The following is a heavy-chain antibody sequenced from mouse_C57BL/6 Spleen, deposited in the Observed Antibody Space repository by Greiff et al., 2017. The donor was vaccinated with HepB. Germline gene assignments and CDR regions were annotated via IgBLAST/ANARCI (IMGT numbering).Heavy chain of an antibody. Sequence: DVMLVESGGGLVQPGGSLKLSCAASGFTFSDYYMYWVRQTPEKRLEWVAYISNGGGSTYYPDTVKGRFTISRDNAKNTLYLQMSRLKSEDTAMYYCARRYQYWYFDVWGTGTTVTVSS. CDR3: ARRYQYWYFDV. CDR2: ISNGGGST. J-gene: IGHJ1*03. V-gene: IGHV5-12*01. CDR1: GFTFSDYY.